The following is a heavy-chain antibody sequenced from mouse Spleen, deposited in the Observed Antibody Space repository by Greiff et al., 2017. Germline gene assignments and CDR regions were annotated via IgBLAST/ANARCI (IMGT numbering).Heavy chain of an antibody. J-gene: IGHJ2*01. Sequence: VQLQESGPELVKPGASVKISCKASGYAFSSSWMNWVKQRPGKGLEWIGRIYPGDGDTNYNGKFKGKATLTADKSSSTAYMQLSSLTSEDSAVYFCARNYYGNYDYFDYWGQGTTLTVSS. D-gene: IGHD2-1*01. CDR2: IYPGDGDT. V-gene: IGHV1-82*01. CDR1: GYAFSSSW. CDR3: ARNYYGNYDYFDY.